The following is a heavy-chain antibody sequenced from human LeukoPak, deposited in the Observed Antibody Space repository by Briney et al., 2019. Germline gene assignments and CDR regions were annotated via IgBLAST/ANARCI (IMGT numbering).Heavy chain of an antibody. CDR3: ARQEYCSGGSCYTWFDP. CDR2: IYPADSDI. V-gene: IGHV5-51*01. J-gene: IGHJ5*02. D-gene: IGHD2-15*01. Sequence: GESLKISCKGSGYSFTSYWIGWVRQMPGKGLEWMGIIYPADSDIRYSPSFQGQVTISADKSISTAYLQWSSLKASDTAMYYCARQEYCSGGSCYTWFDPWGQGTLVTVSS. CDR1: GYSFTSYW.